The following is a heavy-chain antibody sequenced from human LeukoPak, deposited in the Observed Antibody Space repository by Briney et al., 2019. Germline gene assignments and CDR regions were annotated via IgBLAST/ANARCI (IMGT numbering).Heavy chain of an antibody. CDR3: AKDYYDFWSGTFDY. J-gene: IGHJ4*02. CDR1: GFTFSIYA. Sequence: GGSLRLSCAASGFTFSIYAMGWVRQAPGKGLEWVPAISGSGGSTYYADSVKDRFTISRDNYKNTLYLQMNSLRAEDTAVYYCAKDYYDFWSGTFDYWGQGTLVTVSS. D-gene: IGHD3-3*01. V-gene: IGHV3-23*01. CDR2: ISGSGGST.